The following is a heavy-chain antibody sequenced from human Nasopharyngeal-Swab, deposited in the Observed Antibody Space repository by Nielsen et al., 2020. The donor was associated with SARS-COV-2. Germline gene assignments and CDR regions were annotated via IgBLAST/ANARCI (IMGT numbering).Heavy chain of an antibody. CDR2: ISAYNGNT. J-gene: IGHJ3*02. Sequence: ASVKVSCKASGYTFITFGITWVRQAPGQGLEWMGWISAYNGNTNYAQKFQDRVTMTTDTSTTTAYMERRGLKTDDTAVYYCARDNESGDYYAYDIWGQGTTVTVSS. CDR3: ARDNESGDYYAYDI. V-gene: IGHV1-18*01. D-gene: IGHD4-17*01. CDR1: GYTFITFG.